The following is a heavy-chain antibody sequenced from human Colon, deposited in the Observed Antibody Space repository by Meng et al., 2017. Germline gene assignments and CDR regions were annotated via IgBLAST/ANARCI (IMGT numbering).Heavy chain of an antibody. CDR1: GLTFSSRV. V-gene: IGHV3-23*01. J-gene: IGHJ4*02. D-gene: IGHD6-19*01. CDR3: GTYTSGSYTPPPAD. CDR2: ITDSGVGT. Sequence: ESLKISCASSGLTFSSRVMSWVRQAPGKGLEWLSAITDSGVGTFYADSVKCRFTISRDNSKNTLYLQMSSLRAEDTAVYYCGTYTSGSYTPPPADWGQGTLVTVSS.